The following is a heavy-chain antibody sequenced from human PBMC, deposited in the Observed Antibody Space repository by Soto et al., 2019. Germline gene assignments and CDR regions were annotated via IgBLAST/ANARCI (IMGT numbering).Heavy chain of an antibody. CDR1: GFTFSSYG. V-gene: IGHV3-30*18. J-gene: IGHJ6*02. CDR2: ISYDGSNK. CDR3: AKDDVMITFGGVTPYYYYGMDV. Sequence: PGGSLRLSCAASGFTFSSYGMHWVRQAPGKGLEWVAVISYDGSNKYYADSVKGRFTTSRDNSKNTLYLQMNSLRAEDTAVYYCAKDDVMITFGGVTPYYYYGMDVWGQGTTVTVSS. D-gene: IGHD3-16*01.